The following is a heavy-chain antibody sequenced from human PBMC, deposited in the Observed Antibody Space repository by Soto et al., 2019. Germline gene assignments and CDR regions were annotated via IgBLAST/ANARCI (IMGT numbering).Heavy chain of an antibody. CDR2: IKQDGSEK. CDR3: ARKFDYYDSSGYFRFDP. D-gene: IGHD3-22*01. J-gene: IGHJ5*02. V-gene: IGHV3-7*04. Sequence: EVQLVESGGGLVQPGGSLRLSCAASGFTFSSYWMSWVRQAPGKGLEWVANIKQDGSEKYYVDSVKGRFTISRDNAKNLXYLQMNSLRAEDTAVYYCARKFDYYDSSGYFRFDPWGQGTLVTVSS. CDR1: GFTFSSYW.